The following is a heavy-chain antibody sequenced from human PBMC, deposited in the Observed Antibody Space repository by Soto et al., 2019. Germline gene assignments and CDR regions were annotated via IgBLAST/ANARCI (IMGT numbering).Heavy chain of an antibody. Sequence: GGSLRLSCATSGFTFSNYWMHWVRQAPGKGLVWVSRISSDGSSTDYADFVKGRFTISRDNAKDTLFLQMNSLRAEDTAVYSCARGVCGMGVWGQGTTVTVSS. CDR3: ARGVCGMGV. CDR1: GFTFSNYW. D-gene: IGHD3-16*01. V-gene: IGHV3-74*01. CDR2: ISSDGSST. J-gene: IGHJ6*02.